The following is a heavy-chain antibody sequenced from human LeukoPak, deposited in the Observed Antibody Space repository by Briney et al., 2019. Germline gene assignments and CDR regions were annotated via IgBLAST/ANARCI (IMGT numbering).Heavy chain of an antibody. V-gene: IGHV3-23*01. D-gene: IGHD3-22*01. J-gene: IGHJ4*02. CDR2: ISGSGGST. Sequence: PGGSLRLSRAASGFTFSSYAMSWVRQAPGKGLEWVSAISGSGGSTYYADSVKGRFTISRDNSKNTLYLQMNSLRAEDTAVYYCAKKGGRLLLHGFDYWGQGTLVTVSS. CDR1: GFTFSSYA. CDR3: AKKGGRLLLHGFDY.